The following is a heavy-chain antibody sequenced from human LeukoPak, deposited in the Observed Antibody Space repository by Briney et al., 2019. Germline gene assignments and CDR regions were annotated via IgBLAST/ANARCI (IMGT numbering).Heavy chain of an antibody. Sequence: SVKGSCKASGGTFSSYAISWVRQAPGQGLEWMGWIIPILGIANYAQKFQGRVTITADKSTSTAYMELSSLRSEDTAVYYCAREGSGDTAVVTDFDYWGQGTLVTVSS. CDR2: IIPILGIA. V-gene: IGHV1-69*10. J-gene: IGHJ4*02. D-gene: IGHD5-18*01. CDR3: AREGSGDTAVVTDFDY. CDR1: GGTFSSYA.